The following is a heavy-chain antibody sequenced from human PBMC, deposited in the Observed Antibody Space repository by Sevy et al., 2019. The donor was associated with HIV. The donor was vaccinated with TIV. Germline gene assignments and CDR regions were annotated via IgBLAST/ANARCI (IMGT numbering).Heavy chain of an antibody. J-gene: IGHJ4*02. CDR3: ARELISPPSGFDY. D-gene: IGHD2-2*01. V-gene: IGHV4-34*01. CDR2: INHSGST. CDR1: GGSFSGYY. Sequence: SETLSLTCAVYGGSFSGYYWSWIRQPPRKGLEWIGEINHSGSTNYNPSLKSRVTISVDTSKNQFSLKLSSVTAADTAVYYCARELISPPSGFDYWGQGTLVTVSS.